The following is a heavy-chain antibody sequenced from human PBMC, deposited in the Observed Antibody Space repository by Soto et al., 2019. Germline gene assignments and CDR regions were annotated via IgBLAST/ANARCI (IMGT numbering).Heavy chain of an antibody. D-gene: IGHD3-10*01. V-gene: IGHV6-1*01. J-gene: IGHJ4*02. CDR1: GDSVSSNSAA. CDR2: TYYKSKWSN. CDR3: ARTRGYFDY. Sequence: QVQLQQSGPGLLKPAQTLSLTCAISGDSVSSNSAAWNWIRQSPSRGLEWLGRTYYKSKWSNEYSVSVKSRMTISPDTSKNQFSLRLNSVTPEDKAVYYCARTRGYFDYWGQRVMVTVSS.